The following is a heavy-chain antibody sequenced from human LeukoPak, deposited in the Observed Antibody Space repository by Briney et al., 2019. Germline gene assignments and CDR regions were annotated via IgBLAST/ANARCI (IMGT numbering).Heavy chain of an antibody. V-gene: IGHV1-69*04. D-gene: IGHD3-10*01. CDR1: GGTFSSYA. CDR3: ASRTPYYYGSGLDY. Sequence: ASVKVSCKASGGTFSSYAISWVRQAPGQGLEWMGRIIPILGIANYAQKFQGRVTITADKSTSTAYMELSSLRSEDTAVYYCASRTPYYYGSGLDYWGQGTLVTVSS. CDR2: IIPILGIA. J-gene: IGHJ4*02.